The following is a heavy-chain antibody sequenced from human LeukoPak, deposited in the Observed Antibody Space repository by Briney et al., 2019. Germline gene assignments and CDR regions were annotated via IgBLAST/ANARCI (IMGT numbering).Heavy chain of an antibody. Sequence: GGSLRLSCAAFGFIFSSYGMHWVRQAPGKGLEWVSSITSTSSYIYYADSVKGRFTISRDNAKNSLYLQMNSLRAEDTAVYYCARDPYSGSYGDYYYYYMDVWGKGTTVTISS. CDR1: GFIFSSYG. J-gene: IGHJ6*03. D-gene: IGHD1-26*01. CDR3: ARDPYSGSYGDYYYYYMDV. CDR2: ITSTSSYI. V-gene: IGHV3-21*01.